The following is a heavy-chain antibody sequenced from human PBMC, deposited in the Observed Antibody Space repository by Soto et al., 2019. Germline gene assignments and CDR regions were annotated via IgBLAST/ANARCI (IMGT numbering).Heavy chain of an antibody. CDR2: VYYTGDS. V-gene: IGHV4-39*07. CDR1: GGSISTSTYY. J-gene: IGHJ4*02. Sequence: PSETLSLTCTVSGGSISTSTYYWGWIRQSPGKGLEWIGSVYYTGDSYYNPSLRSRVTISIDTSKNQFSLKLSSVTAADTAVYYCASGLVTTLHYWGQGTLVTVS. D-gene: IGHD4-17*01. CDR3: ASGLVTTLHY.